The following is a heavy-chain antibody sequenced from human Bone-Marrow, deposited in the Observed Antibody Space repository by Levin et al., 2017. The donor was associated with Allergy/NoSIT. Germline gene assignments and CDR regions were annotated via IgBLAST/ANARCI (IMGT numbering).Heavy chain of an antibody. CDR2: MFAGGAA. CDR1: GDSINNTHHY. Sequence: SQTLSLTCTVSGDSINNTHHYWSWIRQPAGKGLEWIGRMFAGGAATYNRSLRSRVTVSIDTSKNPFSLKLTSVTAADTAVYYCARDETFTSWPVGWFDSWGQGTLVTVSS. J-gene: IGHJ5*01. D-gene: IGHD2-2*01. V-gene: IGHV4-61*02. CDR3: ARDETFTSWPVGWFDS.